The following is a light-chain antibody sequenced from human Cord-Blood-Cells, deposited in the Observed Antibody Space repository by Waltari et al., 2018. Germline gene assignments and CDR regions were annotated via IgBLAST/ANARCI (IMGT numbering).Light chain of an antibody. V-gene: IGKV3D-15*01. Sequence: EIVMTRSPATLSVSPGERATLSCRASQSVSSNLAWYQQKPGQAPRLLIYGASTRATGIPARFSGSGSGTEFTLTISSLQSEDFAVYYCQQYNNWPPGFTFGPGTKVDIK. CDR2: GAS. CDR1: QSVSSN. J-gene: IGKJ3*01. CDR3: QQYNNWPPGFT.